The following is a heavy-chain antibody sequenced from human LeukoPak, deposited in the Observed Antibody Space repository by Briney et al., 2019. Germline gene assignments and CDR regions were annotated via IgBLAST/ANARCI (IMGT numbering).Heavy chain of an antibody. J-gene: IGHJ3*02. CDR1: GFTFSSYW. Sequence: RSGGSLRLSCAASGFTFSSYWMSWVRQAPGKGLEWVANIKQDGSEKYYVDSVKGRFTISRDNAKNSLYLQMNSLRAEDTAVYYCARDDEGSAAAHAFDIWGQGTMVTVSS. CDR3: ARDDEGSAAAHAFDI. D-gene: IGHD6-13*01. V-gene: IGHV3-7*01. CDR2: IKQDGSEK.